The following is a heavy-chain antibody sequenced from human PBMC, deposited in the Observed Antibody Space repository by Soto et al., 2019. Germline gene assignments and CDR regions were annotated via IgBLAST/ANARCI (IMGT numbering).Heavy chain of an antibody. V-gene: IGHV3-23*01. CDR2: ISGSGGRT. J-gene: IGHJ6*02. Sequence: GGSLRLSCVASGFTLTNNGMHWVRQAPGKGLEWVSGISGSGGRTYYADSVKGRFTISRDNSKHTLYLQMNSLRAEDTAVYYCAKADDFWSGYHIYYYYGMDVWGQGTTVTVSS. D-gene: IGHD3-3*01. CDR1: GFTLTNNG. CDR3: AKADDFWSGYHIYYYYGMDV.